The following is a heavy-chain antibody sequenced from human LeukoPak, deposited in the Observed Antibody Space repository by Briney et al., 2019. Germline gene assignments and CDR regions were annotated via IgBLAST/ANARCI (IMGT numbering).Heavy chain of an antibody. D-gene: IGHD6-6*01. CDR1: GYTFTGYY. J-gene: IGHJ4*02. CDR2: INPNSGGT. Sequence: ASVKVSCKASGYTFTGYYMHWVRQAPGQGLEWMGWINPNSGGTNYAQKFQGRVTMTRDTSTSTVYMELSSLRSEDTAVYYCARFSLPYSSSSLYYFDYWGQGTLVTVSS. CDR3: ARFSLPYSSSSLYYFDY. V-gene: IGHV1-2*02.